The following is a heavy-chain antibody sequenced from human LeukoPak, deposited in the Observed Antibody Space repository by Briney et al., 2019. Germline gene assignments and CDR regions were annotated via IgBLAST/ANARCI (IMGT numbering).Heavy chain of an antibody. Sequence: ASVKVSCKASGYTFTSYYMHWVRQAPGQGLEWMGIINPSGGSTSYAQKFQGRVTMTRDMSTSTVYMELRSLRSDDTAVYYCARGPRGIAVAGMGEYFDYWGQGTLVTVSS. V-gene: IGHV1-46*01. J-gene: IGHJ4*02. CDR2: INPSGGST. CDR1: GYTFTSYY. D-gene: IGHD6-19*01. CDR3: ARGPRGIAVAGMGEYFDY.